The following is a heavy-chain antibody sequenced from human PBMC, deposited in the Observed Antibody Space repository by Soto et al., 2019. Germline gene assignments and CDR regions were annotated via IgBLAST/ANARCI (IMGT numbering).Heavy chain of an antibody. Sequence: QVQLQESGSGLVKPSQTLSLTCVVSGGSINSGGYSWSWIRQPPGKGLEWIGYIYHSGRTYHNPSLKSRVTISVDKSKNQFSLKLSSVTAADTAVYYCARVEDYYYVMDVWGQGTTVTVSS. CDR1: GGSINSGGYS. D-gene: IGHD3-3*01. V-gene: IGHV4-30-2*01. CDR3: ARVEDYYYVMDV. CDR2: IYHSGRT. J-gene: IGHJ6*02.